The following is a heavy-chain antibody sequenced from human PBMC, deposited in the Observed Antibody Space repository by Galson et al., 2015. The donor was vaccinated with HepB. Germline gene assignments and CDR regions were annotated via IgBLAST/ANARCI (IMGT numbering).Heavy chain of an antibody. CDR2: INPNGGGT. D-gene: IGHD5/OR15-5a*01. CDR3: AREYTTSIVSDV. J-gene: IGHJ6*04. Sequence: SVKVSCKASGYSFTAYYIHWVRQAPGQGLEWMGRINPNGGGTKYAQRFQGRVIMTRDTSVNTAYMEMSRLRSDDTAVYYCAREYTTSIVSDVWGKGTTVIVSS. CDR1: GYSFTAYY. V-gene: IGHV1-2*06.